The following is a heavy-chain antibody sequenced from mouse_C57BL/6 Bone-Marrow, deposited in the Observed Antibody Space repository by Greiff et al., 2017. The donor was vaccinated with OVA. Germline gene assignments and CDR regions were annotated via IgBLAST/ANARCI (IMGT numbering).Heavy chain of an antibody. V-gene: IGHV1-64*01. D-gene: IGHD2-3*01. CDR2: IHPNSGST. Sequence: QVQLQQPGAELVKPGASVKLSCKASGYTFTSYWMHWVKQRPGQGLEWIGMIHPNSGSTNYNQKFKGKSTLTVDKSSSTAYMQLRSLTSEDSAVYYCAREGNYDGPYYYAMDYWGQGTPVTVSS. J-gene: IGHJ4*01. CDR3: AREGNYDGPYYYAMDY. CDR1: GYTFTSYW.